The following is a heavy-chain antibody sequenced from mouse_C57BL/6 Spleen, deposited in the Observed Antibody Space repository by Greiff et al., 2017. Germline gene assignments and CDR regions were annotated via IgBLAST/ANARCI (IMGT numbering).Heavy chain of an antibody. J-gene: IGHJ4*01. CDR3: ARGRYYDYPYYAMDY. V-gene: IGHV1-50*01. CDR2: IDPSDSYT. Sequence: QVQLQQPGAELVKPGASVKLSCKASGYTFTSYWMQWVKQRPGQGLEWIGEIDPSDSYTNYNQKFKGKATLTVDTSSSTAYMQLSSLTSEDSAVYYCARGRYYDYPYYAMDYWGQGTSVTVSS. CDR1: GYTFTSYW. D-gene: IGHD2-4*01.